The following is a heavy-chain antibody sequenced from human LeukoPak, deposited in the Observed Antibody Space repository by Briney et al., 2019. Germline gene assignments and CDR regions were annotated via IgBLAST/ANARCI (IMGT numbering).Heavy chain of an antibody. CDR1: GYTFTNYD. D-gene: IGHD3-10*01. Sequence: GASVKVSCKASGYTFTNYDINWVRQATGQGLEWIGWMNPNSGNTGYAQKFQGRVTITRNTSISTAYMELSSLRSEDTAVYYCARADAYYYGSGSYYIGGKGFDPWGQGTLVTVSS. CDR3: ARADAYYYGSGSYYIGGKGFDP. V-gene: IGHV1-8*03. J-gene: IGHJ5*02. CDR2: MNPNSGNT.